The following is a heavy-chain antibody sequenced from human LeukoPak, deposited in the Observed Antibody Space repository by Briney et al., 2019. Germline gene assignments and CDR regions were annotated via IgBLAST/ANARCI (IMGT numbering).Heavy chain of an antibody. CDR1: GYSFTDYY. Sequence: ASVKVSCKASGYSFTDYYMHWVRQAPGQGLEWMGWINPNSGGTSSARKFQGRVTMTRDTSIVTVYMEVSWLTSDDTAIYYCARADRLHGGPYLIGPWGQGTLVTVSS. J-gene: IGHJ5*02. CDR2: INPNSGGT. CDR3: ARADRLHGGPYLIGP. V-gene: IGHV1-2*02. D-gene: IGHD2-21*01.